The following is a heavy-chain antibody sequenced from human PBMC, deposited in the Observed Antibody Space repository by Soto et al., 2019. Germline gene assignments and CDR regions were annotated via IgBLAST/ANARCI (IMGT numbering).Heavy chain of an antibody. J-gene: IGHJ5*02. D-gene: IGHD6-13*01. CDR1: GFTFSSYS. CDR2: ISSSSSYI. Sequence: EVQLVESGGGLVKPGGSLRLSCAASGFTFSSYSMNWVRQAPGKGLEWVSSISSSSSYIYYADSVKGRVTISRDNAKNSLYLQMNSLRAEDTAVYYCARDSCWYGDWFDPWGQGALVTVSS. CDR3: ARDSCWYGDWFDP. V-gene: IGHV3-21*01.